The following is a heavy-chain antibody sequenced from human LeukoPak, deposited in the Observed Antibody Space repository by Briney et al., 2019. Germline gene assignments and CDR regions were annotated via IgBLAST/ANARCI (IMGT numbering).Heavy chain of an antibody. CDR3: ARGDSSPYYYFDY. V-gene: IGHV1-2*02. Sequence: ASVKVSCTASGYTFTGYYLHWVRQAPGQGLEWMGWINPNSGDTNYAQKFQGRVTMTRDTSISTGYLELSRLRSDDTAVFYCARGDSSPYYYFDYWGQGTLVTVSS. J-gene: IGHJ4*02. CDR1: GYTFTGYY. D-gene: IGHD3-22*01. CDR2: INPNSGDT.